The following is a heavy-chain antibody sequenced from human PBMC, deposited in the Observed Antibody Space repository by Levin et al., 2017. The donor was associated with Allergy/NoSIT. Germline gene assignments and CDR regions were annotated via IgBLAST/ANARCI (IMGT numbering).Heavy chain of an antibody. V-gene: IGHV1-8*01. Sequence: GESLKISCKASGYTFTNFDINWVRQAPGQGLEWMGWMNPNSGNTGYAQNFQGRVTMTRNTSISTAYMELSRLRSEDTAVYCCARARSSGWYRDPFDFWGQGTMVTVSS. D-gene: IGHD6-19*01. CDR3: ARARSSGWYRDPFDF. CDR1: GYTFTNFD. CDR2: MNPNSGNT. J-gene: IGHJ3*01.